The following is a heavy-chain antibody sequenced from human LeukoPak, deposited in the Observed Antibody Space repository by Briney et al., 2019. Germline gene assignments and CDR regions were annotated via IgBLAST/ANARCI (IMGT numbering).Heavy chain of an antibody. CDR1: GGSFSGYY. J-gene: IGHJ6*03. CDR3: ARDSVDTAMGDYYYYYMDV. V-gene: IGHV4-34*01. Sequence: SETLSLTCAVYGGSFSGYYWSWIRQPPGKGLEWIGEINHSGSTNYNPSLKSRVTISVDTSKNQFSLKLSSVTAADTAVYYCARDSVDTAMGDYYYYYMDVWGKGTTVTISS. D-gene: IGHD5-18*01. CDR2: INHSGST.